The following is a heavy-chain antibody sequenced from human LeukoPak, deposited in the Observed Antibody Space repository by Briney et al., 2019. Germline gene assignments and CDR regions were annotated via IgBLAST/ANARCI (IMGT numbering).Heavy chain of an antibody. CDR3: AKTRGRYFDY. V-gene: IGHV3-30*04. CDR1: GFTFSNYA. D-gene: IGHD3-10*01. Sequence: GGSLRLSCAASGFTFSNYAMHWVRQAPGKGPEWVAVISYDGNNKYYADSVKGRFTISRDNSKNTLYLQMNSLRAEDTAVYYCAKTRGRYFDYWGQGTLVTVSS. CDR2: ISYDGNNK. J-gene: IGHJ4*02.